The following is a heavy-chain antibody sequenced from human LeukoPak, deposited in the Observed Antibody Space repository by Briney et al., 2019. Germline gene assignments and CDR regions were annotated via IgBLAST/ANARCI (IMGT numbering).Heavy chain of an antibody. J-gene: IGHJ4*02. V-gene: IGHV1-2*06. CDR3: ARDLGYGDYMFDY. D-gene: IGHD4-17*01. CDR2: INPNSGGT. Sequence: ASVKVSCKASGYTFTNYYMHWVRQAPGQGLEWMGRINPNSGGTNSAQKFQGRVTMTRDTSISTAYMELSSLRSEDTAVYYCARDLGYGDYMFDYWGQGTLVTVSS. CDR1: GYTFTNYY.